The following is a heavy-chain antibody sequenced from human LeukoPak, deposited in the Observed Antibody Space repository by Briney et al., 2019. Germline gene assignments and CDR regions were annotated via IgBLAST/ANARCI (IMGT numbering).Heavy chain of an antibody. CDR3: ARDLEGGYFDY. V-gene: IGHV4-4*07. Sequence: PSETLSLTCTVSGGSISSYSWSWFRQPAGKGLEWIGRLYPSGSTIYNPSLRGRVTMSVETSRNQFSLNLSSVTAADTALYYCARDLEGGYFDYWGQGTLVTVSS. CDR2: LYPSGST. CDR1: GGSISSYS. J-gene: IGHJ4*02. D-gene: IGHD3-16*01.